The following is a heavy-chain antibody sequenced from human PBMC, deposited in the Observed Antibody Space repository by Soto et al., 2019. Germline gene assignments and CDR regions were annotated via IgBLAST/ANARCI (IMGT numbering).Heavy chain of an antibody. J-gene: IGHJ4*02. D-gene: IGHD1-7*01. CDR3: AKSWELRRFFAS. CDR1: GASIISENW. CDR2: IHHTGST. V-gene: IGHV4-4*02. Sequence: QVQLQESGPGLVKPSLTLSLTCAVSGASIISENWCIWVRQSPGKGLEWIGEIHHTGSTTYNPSLDSPVTMSVDKSTNHFALILSSVTAADTALYYCAKSWELRRFFASWGQGTLVTVSS.